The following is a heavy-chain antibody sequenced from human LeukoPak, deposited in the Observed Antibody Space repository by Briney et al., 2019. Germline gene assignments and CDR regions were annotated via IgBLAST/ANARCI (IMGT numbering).Heavy chain of an antibody. CDR2: TYYRSKWYN. CDR1: GDIVSSNSAA. CDR3: ARDGGSSGWYAYYYYGMDV. J-gene: IGHJ6*02. D-gene: IGHD6-19*01. V-gene: IGHV6-1*01. Sequence: SQTLSLTCAISGDIVSSNSAAWNWIRQSPSRGLEWLGRTYYRSKWYNDYAVSVKSRITINPDTSKNQFSLQLNSVTPEDTAVYYCARDGGSSGWYAYYYYGMDVWGQGTTVTVSS.